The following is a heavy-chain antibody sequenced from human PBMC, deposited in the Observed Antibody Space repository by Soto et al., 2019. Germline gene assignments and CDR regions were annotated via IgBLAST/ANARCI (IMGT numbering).Heavy chain of an antibody. CDR1: GGSISSSSY. Sequence: QLQLQESGPGLVKPSETLSLTCTVSGGSISSSSYWGWIRQPPGKGLEWIGSIYSIGSTYYNPSLRRRVTISLDTSKNQFSLKLSSGTAADTAVYYCRRSSRYSTDVWGQGTTVTVSS. CDR3: RRSSRYSTDV. J-gene: IGHJ6*02. D-gene: IGHD6-13*01. CDR2: IYSIGST. V-gene: IGHV4-39*01.